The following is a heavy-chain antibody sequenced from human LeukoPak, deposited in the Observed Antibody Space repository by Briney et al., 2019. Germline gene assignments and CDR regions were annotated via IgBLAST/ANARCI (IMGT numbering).Heavy chain of an antibody. V-gene: IGHV3-23*01. J-gene: IGHJ4*02. CDR2: ISGSGGST. CDR3: ARGGHEMEQWLVPDY. D-gene: IGHD6-19*01. CDR1: GFTFSSYA. Sequence: PGGSLRLSCAASGFTFSSYAMSWVRQAPGRGLEWVSAISGSGGSTYYADSVKGRFTISRDNSKNTLYLQMNSLRAEDTAVYYCARGGHEMEQWLVPDYWGQGTLVTVSS.